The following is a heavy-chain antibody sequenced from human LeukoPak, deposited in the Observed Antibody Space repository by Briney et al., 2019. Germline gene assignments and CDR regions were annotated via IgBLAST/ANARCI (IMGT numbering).Heavy chain of an antibody. Sequence: PGGSQRLSCAASGFTFSNYAMSWVRQAPGKGLEWVSTISGNAGRTFYADSVKGRFSISRDNSKNTLYLQMNSLRVEDTAVYYCAKGSRGYAMPNFDYWGQGTLVTVSS. V-gene: IGHV3-23*01. CDR3: AKGSRGYAMPNFDY. CDR1: GFTFSNYA. D-gene: IGHD2-2*01. J-gene: IGHJ4*02. CDR2: ISGNAGRT.